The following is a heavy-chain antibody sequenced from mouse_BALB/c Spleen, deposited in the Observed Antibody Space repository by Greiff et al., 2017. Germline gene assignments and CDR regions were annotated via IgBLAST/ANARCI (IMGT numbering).Heavy chain of an antibody. Sequence: EVKLMESGGGLVQPGGSRKLSCAASGFTFSSFGMHWVRQAPEKGLEWVAYISSGSSTIYYADTVKGRFTISRDNPKNTLFLQMTSLRSEDTAMYYCARSEGYYYAMDYWGQGTSVTVSS. J-gene: IGHJ4*01. CDR3: ARSEGYYYAMDY. V-gene: IGHV5-17*02. CDR2: ISSGSSTI. CDR1: GFTFSSFG. D-gene: IGHD2-2*01.